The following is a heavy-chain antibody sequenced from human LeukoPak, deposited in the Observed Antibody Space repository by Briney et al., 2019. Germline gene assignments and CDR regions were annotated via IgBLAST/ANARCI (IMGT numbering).Heavy chain of an antibody. CDR3: ARQGGSVHHYSDY. CDR2: IDHSGNT. V-gene: IGHV4-4*03. Sequence: PRTLSLTCAVSGGFISSSNWWSWVRQPPGKGLEWIGKIDHSGNTNYNPSLKSRLPITVATSKNQFSLKLSSVTAADTAVYYCARQGGSVHHYSDYWGQGTLVT. CDR1: GGFISSSNW. J-gene: IGHJ4*02. D-gene: IGHD5-12*01.